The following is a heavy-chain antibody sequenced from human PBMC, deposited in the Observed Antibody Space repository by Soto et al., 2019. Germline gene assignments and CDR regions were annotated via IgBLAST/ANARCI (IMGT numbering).Heavy chain of an antibody. J-gene: IGHJ6*02. Sequence: DSLTISCEGSGYIFTSYWISLVRQMPGKGLEWLGRIDPGDSYTNYSPSLQGHVTISADKSITTAYLQWSSLEASDTAIYYCARQMGNYYYYGLDVWGQGTTVTVSS. CDR3: ARQMGNYYYYGLDV. CDR2: IDPGDSYT. D-gene: IGHD7-27*01. V-gene: IGHV5-10-1*01. CDR1: GYIFTSYW.